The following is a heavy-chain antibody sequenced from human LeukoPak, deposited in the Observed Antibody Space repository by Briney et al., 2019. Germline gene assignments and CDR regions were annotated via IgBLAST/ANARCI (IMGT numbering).Heavy chain of an antibody. Sequence: PSETLSLTCTVWGGSISGYHWSWMREPPGKGREWIGYIYYSGTTTYNPSLQSRVTISVDTSNNQFSLKLSSLTAADTAVYYCARYTGTHSRSFDYWGQGTLVTVSS. CDR1: GGSISGYH. D-gene: IGHD7-27*01. J-gene: IGHJ4*02. CDR3: ARYTGTHSRSFDY. V-gene: IGHV4-59*08. CDR2: IYYSGTT.